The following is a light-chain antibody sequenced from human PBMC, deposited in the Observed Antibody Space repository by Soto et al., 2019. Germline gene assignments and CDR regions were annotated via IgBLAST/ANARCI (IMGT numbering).Light chain of an antibody. V-gene: IGKV3-20*01. Sequence: EIVLTQSPGTLSLSPGERATLSCRASQSVSSSFLAWYQQKVGQAPRLLIYGASSRATGIPDRFSGSGSGTDFTLTISRLEPEDFAVYYCQHYGSSPSTFGRGTKVEIK. CDR3: QHYGSSPST. CDR2: GAS. J-gene: IGKJ1*01. CDR1: QSVSSSF.